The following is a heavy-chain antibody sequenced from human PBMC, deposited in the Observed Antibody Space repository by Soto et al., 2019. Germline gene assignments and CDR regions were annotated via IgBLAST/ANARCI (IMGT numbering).Heavy chain of an antibody. CDR2: VYYSGLT. CDR3: ASHGHDYDCTGYYYFL. J-gene: IGHJ1*01. CDR1: GCSVSSTHHY. D-gene: IGHD3-22*01. Sequence: SETLSLTCSVSGCSVSSTHHYWGWIRQRPGKGLEWVGDVYYSGLTCYKPSLKRRVTISVDTSQNQFSLRLNSLTAADTTIYYCASHGHDYDCTGYYYFLWGQGTLVTVSS. V-gene: IGHV4-39*01.